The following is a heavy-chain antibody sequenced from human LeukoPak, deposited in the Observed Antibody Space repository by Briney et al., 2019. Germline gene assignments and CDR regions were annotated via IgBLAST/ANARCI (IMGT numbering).Heavy chain of an antibody. J-gene: IGHJ6*03. CDR2: IYYSGST. CDR1: GDSISSNIYY. Sequence: SETLSLTCTVSGDSISSNIYYWAWIRQPPGKGLEWIGSIYYSGSTYYNPSLKSRVTISVDTSKNHFSLKLSSVTAADTAVYYCARLYYGSGRPRKGYYMDVWGKGTTVTISS. CDR3: ARLYYGSGRPRKGYYMDV. V-gene: IGHV4-39*02. D-gene: IGHD3-10*01.